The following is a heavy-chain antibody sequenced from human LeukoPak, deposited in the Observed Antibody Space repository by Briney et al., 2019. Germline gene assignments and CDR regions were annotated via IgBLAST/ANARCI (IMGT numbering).Heavy chain of an antibody. CDR3: ARFLYDWGYFDY. V-gene: IGHV4-30-4*08. Sequence: SETLSLTCTVSGGSISSGDYYWSWIRQPPGKGLEWIGYIYYSGSTYYNPSLKSRVTISVDTSKNQFSLKLSSVTAADTAVYDCARFLYDWGYFDYSGQGTLVNVSP. D-gene: IGHD3-16*01. CDR1: GGSISSGDYY. J-gene: IGHJ4*02. CDR2: IYYSGST.